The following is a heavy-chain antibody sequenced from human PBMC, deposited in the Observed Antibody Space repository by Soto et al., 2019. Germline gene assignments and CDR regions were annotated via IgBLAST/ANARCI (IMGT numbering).Heavy chain of an antibody. Sequence: SVKVSCKASGGTFSSYTISWVRQAPGQGLEWMGRIIPIIGITNYAQKLQGRVTITTDTSTSTAYMELRSLRSDDTAVYYCARQTYSSSPPLFDYWGQGTLVTVSS. V-gene: IGHV1-69*02. J-gene: IGHJ4*02. D-gene: IGHD6-13*01. CDR1: GGTFSSYT. CDR3: ARQTYSSSPPLFDY. CDR2: IIPIIGIT.